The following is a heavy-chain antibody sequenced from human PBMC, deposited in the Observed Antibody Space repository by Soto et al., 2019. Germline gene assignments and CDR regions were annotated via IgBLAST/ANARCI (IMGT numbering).Heavy chain of an antibody. Sequence: SETLSLTCIVSGGSIRNYYWSWIRQSPGKRPEWVGHIYSGGTTKYNPSLKSRVTISMDTSKNQFSLRLSSVTAADTAVYYCAKDSGYNYGYFRWFDPWGQGTLVTVSS. CDR3: AKDSGYNYGYFRWFDP. D-gene: IGHD5-18*01. CDR2: IYSGGTT. CDR1: GGSIRNYY. J-gene: IGHJ5*02. V-gene: IGHV4-59*01.